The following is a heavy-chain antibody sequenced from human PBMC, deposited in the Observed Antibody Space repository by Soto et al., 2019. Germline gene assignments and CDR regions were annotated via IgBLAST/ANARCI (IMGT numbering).Heavy chain of an antibody. CDR3: ATDLRVSRHPHDYGGNLVMGSDY. Sequence: ASVKVSCKVSGYTLTELSMHWVRQAPGKGLEWMGGFDPEDGETIYAQKFQGRVTMTEDTSTDTAYMELSSLRSEDTAVYYCATDLRVSRHPHDYGGNLVMGSDYWGQGTLVTV. D-gene: IGHD4-17*01. J-gene: IGHJ4*02. CDR2: FDPEDGET. CDR1: GYTLTELS. V-gene: IGHV1-24*01.